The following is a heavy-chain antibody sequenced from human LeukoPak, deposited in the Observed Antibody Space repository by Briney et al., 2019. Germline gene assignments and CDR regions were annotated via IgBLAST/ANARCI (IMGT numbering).Heavy chain of an antibody. V-gene: IGHV4-38-2*02. D-gene: IGHD3-22*01. CDR1: GSSISSGYY. J-gene: IGHJ3*02. CDR2: SYHSGTT. Sequence: KPSETLSLTCIVSGSSISSGYYWGWVRQPPGKGLEWIGSSYHSGTTYYNPSLKSRVTISADTSKNQFSLKLSSVTAADTAVYYCARPLYGGYGDAFDIWGQGTMVTVSS. CDR3: ARPLYGGYGDAFDI.